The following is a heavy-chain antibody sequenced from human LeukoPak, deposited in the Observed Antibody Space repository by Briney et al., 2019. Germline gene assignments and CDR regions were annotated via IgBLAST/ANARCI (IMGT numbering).Heavy chain of an antibody. J-gene: IGHJ4*02. V-gene: IGHV1-8*01. D-gene: IGHD3-10*01. Sequence: ASVKVSCKASGYTFTSYDINWVRQATGQGLEWMGWMNPNSGNTGYAQKFQGRVTMTRNTSISTAYMELSRLRSDDTAVYYCARAPAYYLNYFDYWGQGTLVTVSS. CDR3: ARAPAYYLNYFDY. CDR2: MNPNSGNT. CDR1: GYTFTSYD.